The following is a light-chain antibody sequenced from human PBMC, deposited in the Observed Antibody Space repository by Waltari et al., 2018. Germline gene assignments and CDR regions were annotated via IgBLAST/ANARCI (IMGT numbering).Light chain of an antibody. V-gene: IGKV3-15*01. J-gene: IGKJ4*01. Sequence: ELVLTQSPATLSVSPGERATLSCRASQSLDSNLAWYQQKPGQAPRLLIYGASTRATGIPARFSGSESGTEFTLTIRSLQSEDFAVYYCQQYNNWPPLTFGGGTKVEIK. CDR3: QQYNNWPPLT. CDR1: QSLDSN. CDR2: GAS.